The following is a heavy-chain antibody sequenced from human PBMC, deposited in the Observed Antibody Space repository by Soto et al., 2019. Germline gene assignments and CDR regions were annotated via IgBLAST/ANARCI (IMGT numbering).Heavy chain of an antibody. J-gene: IGHJ3*02. CDR2: ISSRGSYI. V-gene: IGHV3-21*01. D-gene: IGHD3-16*01. CDR3: ARDPSSYPDAFDI. CDR1: GFTFSSYT. Sequence: EVQLVESGGGLVKPGGSLRLSCVASGFTFSSYTMNWVRQAPGKGLEWVSSISSRGSYIYYADSVKGRVTISRDNAKNSLFLQMNSLRAEDTAVYYCARDPSSYPDAFDIWGQGTMVTVSS.